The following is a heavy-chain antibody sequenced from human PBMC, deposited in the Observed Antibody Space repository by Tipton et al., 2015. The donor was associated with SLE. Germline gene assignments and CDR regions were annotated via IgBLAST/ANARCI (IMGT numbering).Heavy chain of an antibody. CDR3: ARSNYDYIWGSYRASAAADAFDI. CDR2: INHSGST. D-gene: IGHD3-16*02. Sequence: TLSLTCAVYGGSFSGYYWSWIRQPPGKGLEWIGEINHSGSTNYNPSLKSRVTKSVDTTKNQFSLKLSSVTAADTAVYYCARSNYDYIWGSYRASAAADAFDIWGQGTMVTVSS. V-gene: IGHV4-34*01. CDR1: GGSFSGYY. J-gene: IGHJ3*02.